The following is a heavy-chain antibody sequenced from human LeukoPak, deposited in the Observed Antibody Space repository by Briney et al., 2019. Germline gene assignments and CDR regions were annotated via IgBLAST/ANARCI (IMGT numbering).Heavy chain of an antibody. CDR3: ARAIDGYNLDFDY. V-gene: IGHV3-7*01. CDR2: IKQDGSEK. J-gene: IGHJ4*02. CDR1: GFTFSSYW. D-gene: IGHD5-24*01. Sequence: GGSLRLSCAASGFTFSSYWMSWVRQAPGKGLEWVANIKQDGSEKYYVDSVKGRFTISRDNAKNSLYLQMNSLRAEDTAVYYCARAIDGYNLDFDYWGQGTLVTVSS.